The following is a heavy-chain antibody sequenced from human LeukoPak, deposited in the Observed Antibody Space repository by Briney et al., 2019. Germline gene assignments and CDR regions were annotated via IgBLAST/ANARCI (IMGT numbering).Heavy chain of an antibody. CDR2: INHSGST. CDR3: AISVGDDYSNYAHFDY. J-gene: IGHJ4*02. D-gene: IGHD4-11*01. CDR1: GGSFSGYY. V-gene: IGHV4-34*01. Sequence: SETLSLTCAVYGGSFSGYYWSWIRQPPGKGLEWIGEINHSGSTNYNPSLKSRVTISVDTSKNQFSLKLSSVTAADTAVYYCAISVGDDYSNYAHFDYWGQGTLVTVSS.